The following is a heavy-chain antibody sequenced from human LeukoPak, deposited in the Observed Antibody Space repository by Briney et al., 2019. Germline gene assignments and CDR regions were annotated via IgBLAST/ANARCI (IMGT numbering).Heavy chain of an antibody. J-gene: IGHJ5*02. CDR2: INHSGST. CDR3: ARHTRQRYCSGGTCNWKFNWLDP. CDR1: GGSFSGYY. V-gene: IGHV4-34*01. Sequence: SETLSLTCAVYGGSFSGYYWSWIRQPPGKGLEWIGEINHSGSTNYNPSLKSRVTISVDTSKNQFSLRLSSVTAADTAVYFCARHTRQRYCSGGTCNWKFNWLDPWGPGTLVTVSS. D-gene: IGHD2-15*01.